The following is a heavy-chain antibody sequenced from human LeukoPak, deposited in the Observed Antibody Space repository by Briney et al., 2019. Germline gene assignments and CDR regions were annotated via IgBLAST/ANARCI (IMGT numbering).Heavy chain of an antibody. CDR3: VRWGYCSGGSCSPWYYYYMDV. CDR1: GFTFSDYY. CDR2: ISSSGSTI. Sequence: EGSLRLSCAASGFTFSDYYMSWLRQAPGKGLEWVSYISSSGSTIYYADSVKGRFTISRDNAKNSLYLQMNSLRAEDTAVYYCVRWGYCSGGSCSPWYYYYMDVWGKGTTVTVSS. D-gene: IGHD2-15*01. V-gene: IGHV3-11*01. J-gene: IGHJ6*03.